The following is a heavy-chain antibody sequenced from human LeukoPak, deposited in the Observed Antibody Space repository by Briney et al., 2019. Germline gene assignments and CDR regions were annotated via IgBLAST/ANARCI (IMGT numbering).Heavy chain of an antibody. J-gene: IGHJ4*02. CDR2: ISSSGSTI. Sequence: GGSLRLSCVASGFTFSSHEINWVRQAPGKGLEWISHISSSGSTIYYADFLRGRFTISRDNAKNSVYLQMNSLRAEDTAVYYCARASGVSVPAGYWGQGTLVTVSS. V-gene: IGHV3-48*03. CDR3: ARASGVSVPAGY. D-gene: IGHD2-8*01. CDR1: GFTFSSHE.